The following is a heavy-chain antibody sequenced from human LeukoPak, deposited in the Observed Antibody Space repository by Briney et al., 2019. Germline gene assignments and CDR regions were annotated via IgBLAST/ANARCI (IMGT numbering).Heavy chain of an antibody. V-gene: IGHV3-48*04. CDR2: ISSSSSTI. Sequence: GGSLRLSCAASGFTFSSYSMNWVRQAPGKGLEWVSYISSSSSTIYYADSVKGRFTISRDNAKNSLYLQMNSLRAEDTALYYCAKAYYYDSSGYQGPFGYWGQGTLVTVSP. CDR3: AKAYYYDSSGYQGPFGY. CDR1: GFTFSSYS. D-gene: IGHD3-22*01. J-gene: IGHJ4*02.